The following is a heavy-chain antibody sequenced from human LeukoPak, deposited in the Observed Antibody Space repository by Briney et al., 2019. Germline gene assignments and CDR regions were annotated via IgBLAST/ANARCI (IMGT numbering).Heavy chain of an antibody. D-gene: IGHD3-10*01. CDR3: VKDRTGTYTLDY. J-gene: IGHJ4*02. CDR1: GFTFSNYA. CDR2: ISDDGSRQ. V-gene: IGHV3-30-3*01. Sequence: GGSLRLSCAATGFTFSNYAIHWGRQAPGKGLEWVAFISDDGSRQHYADSVKGRFTISRDNSKNTLNLQMNSLRAEDTAVYYCVKDRTGTYTLDYWGQGTLVT.